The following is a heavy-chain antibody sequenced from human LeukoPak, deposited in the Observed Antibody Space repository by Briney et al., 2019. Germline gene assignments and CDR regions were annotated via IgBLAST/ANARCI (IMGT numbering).Heavy chain of an antibody. CDR3: ASRVDPAMAC. V-gene: IGHV4-39*07. CDR2: IYYSGST. CDR1: GGSISSSSYS. J-gene: IGHJ2*01. Sequence: SETLSLTCTVSGGSISSSSYSWGWIRQPPGKGVEWIGSIYYSGSTYYNPSLKSRVTISVDTSKIQFSLKLSSVTAAGTAVYCCASRVDPAMACWGRGTLVTVSS. D-gene: IGHD5-18*01.